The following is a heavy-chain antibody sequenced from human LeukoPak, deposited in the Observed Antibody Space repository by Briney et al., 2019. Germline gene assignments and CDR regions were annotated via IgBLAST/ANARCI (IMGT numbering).Heavy chain of an antibody. J-gene: IGHJ4*02. CDR3: ASGERVVTAIPGYYFDY. CDR1: GGTFSSYA. CDR2: INPNSGGT. D-gene: IGHD2-21*02. Sequence: GASVKVSCKASGGTFSSYAISWVRQAPGQGLEWMGWINPNSGGTNYAQKFQGRVTMTRDTSISTAYMELSRLRSDDTAVYYCASGERVVTAIPGYYFDYWGQGTLVTVSS. V-gene: IGHV1-2*02.